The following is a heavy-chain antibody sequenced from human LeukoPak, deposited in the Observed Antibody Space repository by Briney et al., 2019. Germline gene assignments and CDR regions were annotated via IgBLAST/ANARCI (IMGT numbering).Heavy chain of an antibody. D-gene: IGHD3-3*01. V-gene: IGHV3-21*01. CDR1: GFTFSSYS. CDR2: ISSSSSYI. J-gene: IGHJ6*02. CDR3: ARDLGNYDFWSGPPGSVDV. Sequence: GGSLRLSCAASGFTFSSYSMNWVRQAPGKGLEWVSSISSSSSYIYYADSVKGRFTISRDNAKNSLYLQMNSLRAEDTAVYYCARDLGNYDFWSGPPGSVDVWGQGTTVTVSS.